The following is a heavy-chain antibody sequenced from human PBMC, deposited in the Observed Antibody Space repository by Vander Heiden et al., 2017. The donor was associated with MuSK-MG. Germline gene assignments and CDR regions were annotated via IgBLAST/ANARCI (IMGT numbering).Heavy chain of an antibody. Sequence: EVQLVESGGGLVQPGRSLRLSCAASGFTFADYAMHWVRQAPGKGREWGSGISWNSGSIGYADAGKGRFTIYRDNAKNALDLQMNSLRAEDTALYYCSKLSKVGANTAAFDIWGQGTMVPVS. V-gene: IGHV3-9*01. CDR1: GFTFADYA. CDR2: ISWNSGSI. D-gene: IGHD1-26*01. J-gene: IGHJ3*02. CDR3: SKLSKVGANTAAFDI.